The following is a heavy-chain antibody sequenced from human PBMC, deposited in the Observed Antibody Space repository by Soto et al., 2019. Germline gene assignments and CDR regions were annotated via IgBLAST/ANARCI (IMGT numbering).Heavy chain of an antibody. CDR3: ARVRFMVRGVTKWGPFDY. CDR1: GGSFSRYY. CDR2: VNHSGST. D-gene: IGHD3-10*01. V-gene: IGHV4-34*01. Sequence: PSETLSLTCAVYGGSFSRYYWSWIRQPPGKGLEWIGEVNHSGSTTYNPSLKSRVTISVDTSKNQFSLKLSSVTAADTAVYYCARVRFMVRGVTKWGPFDYWGQGTLVTVSS. J-gene: IGHJ4*02.